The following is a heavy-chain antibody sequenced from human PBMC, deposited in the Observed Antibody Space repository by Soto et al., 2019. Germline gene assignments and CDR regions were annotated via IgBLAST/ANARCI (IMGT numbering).Heavy chain of an antibody. CDR3: ARDGVGTYYYYGMDV. J-gene: IGHJ6*02. Sequence: SETLSLTCTVSGGSVSSGSYYWSWIRQPPGKGLEWIGYIYYSGSTNYNPSLKSRVTISVDTSKNQFSLKLSSVTAADTAVYYCARDGVGTYYYYGMDVWGQGTTVTVSS. CDR1: GGSVSSGSYY. CDR2: IYYSGST. V-gene: IGHV4-61*01. D-gene: IGHD3-16*01.